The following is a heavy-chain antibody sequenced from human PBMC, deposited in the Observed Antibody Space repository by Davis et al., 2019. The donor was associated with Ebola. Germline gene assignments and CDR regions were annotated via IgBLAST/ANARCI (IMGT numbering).Heavy chain of an antibody. CDR2: IYYSGST. V-gene: IGHV4-61*01. CDR1: GCSISSSSYD. D-gene: IGHD3-10*01. Sequence: PSETLSLTCTVSGCSISSSSYDWSWIRQPPGKGLEWIGYIYYSGSTNYNPSLKSRVTISVDTSKNQFSLKLSSVTAADTAVYYCARGFVPLASDYWGQGTLVTVSS. J-gene: IGHJ4*02. CDR3: ARGFVPLASDY.